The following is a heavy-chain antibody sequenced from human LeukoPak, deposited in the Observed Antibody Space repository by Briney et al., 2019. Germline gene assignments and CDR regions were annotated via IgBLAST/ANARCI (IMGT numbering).Heavy chain of an antibody. Sequence: SVKVSCKASGVTFSSYAISWVRQAPGQGLEWMGRIIPIFGTANYAQKFQGRVTITTDESTSTAYMELSSLRSEDTAVYYCARDSLGYDSSGYYFRGFDYWGQGTLVTVSS. CDR1: GVTFSSYA. CDR3: ARDSLGYDSSGYYFRGFDY. V-gene: IGHV1-69*05. J-gene: IGHJ4*02. D-gene: IGHD3-22*01. CDR2: IIPIFGTA.